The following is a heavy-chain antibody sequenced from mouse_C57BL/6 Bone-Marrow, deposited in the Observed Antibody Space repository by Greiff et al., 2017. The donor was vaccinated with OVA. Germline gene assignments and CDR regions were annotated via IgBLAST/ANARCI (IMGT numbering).Heavy chain of an antibody. V-gene: IGHV1-81*01. Sequence: QVQLQQSGAELARPGASVKLSCKASGYTFTSYGISWVKQRTGQGLEWIGEIYPRSGNTYYNEKFKGKATLTADKSSSTAYMELRSLTSEDSAVYFCARPYYDYAWFAYWGQGTLVTVSA. J-gene: IGHJ3*01. CDR3: ARPYYDYAWFAY. CDR1: GYTFTSYG. D-gene: IGHD2-4*01. CDR2: IYPRSGNT.